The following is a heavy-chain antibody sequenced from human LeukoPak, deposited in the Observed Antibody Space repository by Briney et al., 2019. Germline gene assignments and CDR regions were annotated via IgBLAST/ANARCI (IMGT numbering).Heavy chain of an antibody. D-gene: IGHD3-22*01. V-gene: IGHV3-30*04. CDR2: ISYDGSNK. J-gene: IGHJ4*02. CDR1: GFTFRSHA. Sequence: GTSLRLSCATSGFTFRSHAMHWVRQAPGKGLEWVAVISYDGSNKYFADSVKGRFTISRDNSKNTLYLQMNSLRAEDTAVYYCARVPGYDSSGYFDYWGQGTLVTVSS. CDR3: ARVPGYDSSGYFDY.